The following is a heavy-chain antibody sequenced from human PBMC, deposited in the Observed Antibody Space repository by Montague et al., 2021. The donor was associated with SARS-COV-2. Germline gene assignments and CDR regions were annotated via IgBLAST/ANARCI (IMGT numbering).Heavy chain of an antibody. Sequence: SETLSLTCTVSGGSISSSSYYWGWIRQPPGQGLVWIGSNYYSGSTYSTPSLQSPVTISVDTSKNPFSLKLSSVTAADTAVCYCARQRRGGLVSTPRFFDYWGQGTLVTVSS. CDR2: NYYSGST. CDR1: GGSISSSSYY. J-gene: IGHJ4*02. D-gene: IGHD6-19*01. CDR3: ARQRRGGLVSTPRFFDY. V-gene: IGHV4-39*01.